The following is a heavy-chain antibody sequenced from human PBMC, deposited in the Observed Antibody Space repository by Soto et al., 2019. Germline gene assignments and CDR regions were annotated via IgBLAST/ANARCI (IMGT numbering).Heavy chain of an antibody. CDR1: GYTFTSYD. CDR2: MNPNSGNT. D-gene: IGHD3-3*01. V-gene: IGHV1-8*01. J-gene: IGHJ4*02. CDR3: ARGPSHYDFWSGYLTTRNYEYYFDY. Sequence: QVQLVQSGAEVKKPGASVKVSCKASGYTFTSYDINWVRQATGQGLEWMGWMNPNSGNTGYAQKFQGRVTMTRNTSISTAYMELSSLRSEDTAVYYCARGPSHYDFWSGYLTTRNYEYYFDYWGQGTLVTVSS.